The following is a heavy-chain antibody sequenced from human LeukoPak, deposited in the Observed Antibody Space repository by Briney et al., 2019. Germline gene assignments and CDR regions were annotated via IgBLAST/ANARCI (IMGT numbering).Heavy chain of an antibody. CDR1: GYSFTSQY. CDR3: ARSPYEYGSVGY. D-gene: IGHD6-19*01. CDR2: INPSGGST. Sequence: ASVKVSCKASGYSFTSQYMHWLRQAPGQGLEWMGIINPSGGSTTYAQKFQGRVTMTRDTSTSTVYMELSSLRSEDTAVYYCARSPYEYGSVGYWGQGTLVTVSS. V-gene: IGHV1-46*01. J-gene: IGHJ4*02.